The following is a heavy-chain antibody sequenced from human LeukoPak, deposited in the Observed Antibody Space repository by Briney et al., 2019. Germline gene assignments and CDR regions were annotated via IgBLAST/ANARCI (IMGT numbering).Heavy chain of an antibody. J-gene: IGHJ4*02. V-gene: IGHV1-69*13. Sequence: SVRVSCKASGGTVCSYVIKWWRESPRQRLEGMGGFIPILGAANDTQKLQGRLTINPEESTSTAYMELSSLRSDDTAVYYCARDQGLEMATMKFDYWGKGTLVTVSS. D-gene: IGHD5-24*01. CDR2: FIPILGAA. CDR3: ARDQGLEMATMKFDY. CDR1: GGTVCSYV.